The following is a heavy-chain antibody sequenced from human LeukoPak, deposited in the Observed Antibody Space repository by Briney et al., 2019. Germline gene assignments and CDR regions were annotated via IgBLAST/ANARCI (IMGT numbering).Heavy chain of an antibody. CDR3: AGTGIADDAFDI. V-gene: IGHV3-21*01. D-gene: IGHD6-13*01. Sequence: GGSLRLSCAASGFTFSSYTMNWVRQAPGKGLEWVSSISSGSSYIYYADSVKGRFTISRDNAKNSLYLQMNSLRAEDTAVYYCAGTGIADDAFDIWGQGTMVTVSS. CDR2: ISSGSSYI. J-gene: IGHJ3*02. CDR1: GFTFSSYT.